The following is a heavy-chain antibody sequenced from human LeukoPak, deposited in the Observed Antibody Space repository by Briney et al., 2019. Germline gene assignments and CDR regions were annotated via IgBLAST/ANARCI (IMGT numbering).Heavy chain of an antibody. CDR1: GYTFTGYY. V-gene: IGHV1-2*04. CDR3: ARDLTYYDILTGYPSPGDY. CDR2: INPNSGGT. Sequence: GASVKVSCKASGYTFTGYYMHWVRQAPGQGLEWMAWINPNSGGTNYAQKFQGWVTMTRDTSISTAYMELSRLRSDDTAVYYCARDLTYYDILTGYPSPGDYWGQGTLVTVSS. D-gene: IGHD3-9*01. J-gene: IGHJ4*02.